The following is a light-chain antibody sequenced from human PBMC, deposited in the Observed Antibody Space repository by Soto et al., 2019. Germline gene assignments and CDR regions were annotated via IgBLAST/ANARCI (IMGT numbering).Light chain of an antibody. J-gene: IGKJ1*01. Sequence: ENLLTQSPDTLSLSPGERATLSCRASQSVYSNHLAWYQHKRGQAPRLLIYAASTRVTGIPDRFSGTGSGTDFTLTVSRLEPEDFAVYFCQQYGDFPVSFGQGTKVEIK. CDR1: QSVYSNH. CDR2: AAS. V-gene: IGKV3-20*01. CDR3: QQYGDFPVS.